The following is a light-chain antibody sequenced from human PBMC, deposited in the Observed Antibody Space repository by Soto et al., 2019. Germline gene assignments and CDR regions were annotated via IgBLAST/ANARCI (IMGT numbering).Light chain of an antibody. Sequence: QSVLTQPASVSGSPGQSIAISCTGTSSDIGSNNLVSWYQQLPGKAPKLMIYEDTKRPSGVSNRFSGSKSGNTASLTISGLQAEDEADYYCCSYAGSSTAWVFGGGTKLTVL. CDR2: EDT. J-gene: IGLJ3*02. V-gene: IGLV2-23*01. CDR3: CSYAGSSTAWV. CDR1: SSDIGSNNL.